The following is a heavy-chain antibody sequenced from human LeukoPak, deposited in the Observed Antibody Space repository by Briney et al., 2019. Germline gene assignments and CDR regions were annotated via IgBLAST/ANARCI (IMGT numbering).Heavy chain of an antibody. Sequence: SETLSLTCTVSGGAISTGSFFWGWVRQPPGKGLEWIGNFFYNGSAYYTPSLKSRATISVDTSRNQFSLKLNSVTAADTAVYYCARPYDFWSGYYWYSDLWGRGTLVTVSS. D-gene: IGHD3-3*01. CDR2: FFYNGSA. V-gene: IGHV4-39*01. CDR1: GGAISTGSFF. CDR3: ARPYDFWSGYYWYSDL. J-gene: IGHJ2*01.